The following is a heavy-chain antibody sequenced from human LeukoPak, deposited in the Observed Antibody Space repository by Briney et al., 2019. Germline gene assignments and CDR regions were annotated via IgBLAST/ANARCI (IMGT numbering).Heavy chain of an antibody. J-gene: IGHJ4*02. CDR3: ARDVYSSGWLDY. CDR1: GDSVSSHSAT. V-gene: IGHV6-1*01. D-gene: IGHD6-13*01. Sequence: SQTLSLTCAISGDSVSSHSATWNWIRQSTSRGLEWLGRTYYRSKWYNDYALSVKSRITINPDTSKNQFSLQLKSVTPEDTAVYYCARDVYSSGWLDYWGQGTLVTVSS. CDR2: TYYRSKWYN.